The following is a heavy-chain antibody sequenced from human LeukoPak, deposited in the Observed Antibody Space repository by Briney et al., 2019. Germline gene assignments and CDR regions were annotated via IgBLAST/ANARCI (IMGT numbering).Heavy chain of an antibody. CDR1: GDSISSSSYY. CDR3: ATEFLFDYTGGPG. Sequence: SETLSLTCTVSGDSISSSSYYWGWIRRPPWKGLEWIGTIYYNGATQYNPSLKSRVSMSVDRTNNKFSLKLTSVTAADTAVYYCATEFLFDYTGGPGWGQGTLITVSS. J-gene: IGHJ4*01. D-gene: IGHD2-8*02. CDR2: IYYNGAT. V-gene: IGHV4-39*02.